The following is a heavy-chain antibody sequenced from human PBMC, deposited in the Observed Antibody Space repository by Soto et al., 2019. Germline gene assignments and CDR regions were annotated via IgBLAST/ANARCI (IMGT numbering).Heavy chain of an antibody. CDR2: FYYSGST. CDR3: ARLGGYCTTSCYGYYGMDV. Sequence: PLHTLPLTCTVADGSIRSVPYSLGCTRKPPGKGLEWIGTFYYSGSTNYNPSLKSRVTMSVDTSKNQFSLKVSSVAAADTALYYCARLGGYCTTSCYGYYGMDVWGQGTTVTVSS. V-gene: IGHV4-39*01. CDR1: DGSIRSVPYS. J-gene: IGHJ6*02. D-gene: IGHD2-8*01.